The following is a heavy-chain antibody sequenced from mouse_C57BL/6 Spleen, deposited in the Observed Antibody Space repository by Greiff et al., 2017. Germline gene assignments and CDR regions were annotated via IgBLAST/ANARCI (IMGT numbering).Heavy chain of an antibody. J-gene: IGHJ2*01. CDR2: INPNNGGT. D-gene: IGHD2-4*01. CDR1: GYTFTDYY. CDR3: ARFDYDRGY. V-gene: IGHV1-26*01. Sequence: VQLQQSGPELVKPGASVKISCKASGYTFTDYYMNWVKQSHGKSLEWIGDINPNNGGTSYNQKFKGKATLTVDKSSSTAYMELRSLTSEDSAVYYCARFDYDRGYWGQGTTLTVSS.